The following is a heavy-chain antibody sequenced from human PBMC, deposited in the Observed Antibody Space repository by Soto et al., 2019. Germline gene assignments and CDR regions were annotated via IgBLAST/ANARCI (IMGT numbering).Heavy chain of an antibody. D-gene: IGHD6-13*01. CDR2: INPSGGST. Sequence: ASVKVSCKASGYTFTSYYMHWVRQAPGQGLEWMGIINPSGGSTSYAQKFQGRVTMTRDTSTSTVYMELSSLRSEDTAVYYCARDISPTVIAAASDAFDIWGQGTMVTVSS. V-gene: IGHV1-46*01. CDR1: GYTFTSYY. CDR3: ARDISPTVIAAASDAFDI. J-gene: IGHJ3*02.